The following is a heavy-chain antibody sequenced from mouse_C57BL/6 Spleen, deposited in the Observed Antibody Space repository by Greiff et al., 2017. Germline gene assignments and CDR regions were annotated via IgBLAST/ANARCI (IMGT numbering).Heavy chain of an antibody. CDR3: ARDTTVTRFAY. Sequence: QVQLQQSGAELVRPGASVKMSCKASGYTFTSYNMHWVQQTPRQGLEWIGAIYPGNGDTSYNQKFKGKATLTVDKTSSTAYMQLSSLTSEDAAVYFCARDTTVTRFAYWGQGTLVTVSA. D-gene: IGHD1-1*01. CDR2: IYPGNGDT. CDR1: GYTFTSYN. V-gene: IGHV1-12*01. J-gene: IGHJ3*01.